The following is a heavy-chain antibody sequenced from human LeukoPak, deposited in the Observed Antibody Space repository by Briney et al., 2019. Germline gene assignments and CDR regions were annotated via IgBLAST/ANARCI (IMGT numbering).Heavy chain of an antibody. D-gene: IGHD5-12*01. CDR3: ARRRGYSGNDDLDY. CDR2: IYYSGSA. J-gene: IGHJ4*02. V-gene: IGHV4-31*03. CDR1: GASISNANYY. Sequence: SETLSLTCTVSGASISNANYYWSWIRQFPGKGLEWIAYIYYSGSAYYNPSLKSRVTMSVDTSENQFSLTMTSVTLADTAVYYCARRRGYSGNDDLDYWGRGTLVTVSS.